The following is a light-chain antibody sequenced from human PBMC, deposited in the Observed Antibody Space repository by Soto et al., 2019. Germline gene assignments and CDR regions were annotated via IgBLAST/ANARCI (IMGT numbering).Light chain of an antibody. CDR1: HSVSSS. CDR3: QQYGGSPLT. J-gene: IGKJ5*01. V-gene: IGKV3-15*01. Sequence: EVVMTQSPATLSVSPGERATLSCRASHSVSSSLAWYQQKPGQAPRLLISGASTRAAGIPARFSGSGSGTEFTLTISTLEPEDFAVYYCQQYGGSPLTFGQGTRLEIK. CDR2: GAS.